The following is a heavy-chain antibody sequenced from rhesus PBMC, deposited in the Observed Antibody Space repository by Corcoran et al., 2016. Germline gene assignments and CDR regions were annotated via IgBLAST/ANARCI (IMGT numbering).Heavy chain of an antibody. CDR2: IYGSSGST. J-gene: IGHJ4*01. Sequence: QVQLQESGPGLVKPSETLSLTCAVSGGSISSNYWSWIRQPPGKGLEGIGRIYGSSGSTSDNPALPSRVTISTDTSKNQFALKLSSVTAADTAGYYCAKGYSYSLGFDYWGQGVLVTVSS. CDR3: AKGYSYSLGFDY. CDR1: GGSISSNY. D-gene: IGHD5-12*01. V-gene: IGHV4-147*01.